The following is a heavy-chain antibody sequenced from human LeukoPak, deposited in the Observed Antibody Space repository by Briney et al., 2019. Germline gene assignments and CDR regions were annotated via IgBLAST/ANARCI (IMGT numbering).Heavy chain of an antibody. V-gene: IGHV3-23*01. CDR2: ISGSGGST. CDR1: GFTFSSYT. CDR3: AKDDDYGYYFDY. D-gene: IGHD4-17*01. J-gene: IGHJ4*02. Sequence: GGSLRLSCAASGFTFSSYTMSWVRQAPGKGLEWVSAISGSGGSTYYADSVKGRFTISRDNSKNTLYLQMNSLRAEDTAVYYCAKDDDYGYYFDYWGQGTLVTVSS.